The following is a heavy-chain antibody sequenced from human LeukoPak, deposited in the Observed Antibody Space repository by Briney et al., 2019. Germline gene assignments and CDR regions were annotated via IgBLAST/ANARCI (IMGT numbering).Heavy chain of an antibody. CDR1: GGSISSSSYY. D-gene: IGHD2-15*01. CDR2: IYYSGST. J-gene: IGHJ4*02. Sequence: SETLSLTCTVSGGSISSSSYYWGWIRQPPGKGLEWIGSIYYSGSTYYNPSLKSRVTISVDTSKNQFSLKLSSVTAADTAVYYCARGFHSHDWCQGTLVTVSS. CDR3: ARGFHSHD. V-gene: IGHV4-39*01.